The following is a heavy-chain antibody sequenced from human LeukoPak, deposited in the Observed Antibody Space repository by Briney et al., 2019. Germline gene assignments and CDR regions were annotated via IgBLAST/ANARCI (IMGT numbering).Heavy chain of an antibody. CDR3: TRNEGGAVAPDY. V-gene: IGHV3-73*01. J-gene: IGHJ4*02. D-gene: IGHD6-19*01. CDR1: GFTFSGSA. Sequence: QPGGSLRLSCAASGFTFSGSAMHWVRQASGKGLEWVGRIRSEANSYATAYAASVKGRFTISRDDSKNTAYLQMNSLKTEDTAVYYCTRNEGGAVAPDYRGQGTLVTVSS. CDR2: IRSEANSYAT.